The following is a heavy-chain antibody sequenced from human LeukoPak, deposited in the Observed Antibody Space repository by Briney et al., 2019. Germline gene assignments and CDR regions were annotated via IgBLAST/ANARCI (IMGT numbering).Heavy chain of an antibody. J-gene: IGHJ5*02. CDR2: IIPIFGTA. V-gene: IGHV1-69*01. D-gene: IGHD1-14*01. CDR1: GGTFSSYA. Sequence: VKVSCKASGGTFSSYAISWVRQAPGQGLEWVGGIIPIFGTANYAQKFQGRVTLTADESTSTGYMEQSSLRSEDTAVYYCARDTGVLEEYNWFDPWGQGSLVTVSS. CDR3: ARDTGVLEEYNWFDP.